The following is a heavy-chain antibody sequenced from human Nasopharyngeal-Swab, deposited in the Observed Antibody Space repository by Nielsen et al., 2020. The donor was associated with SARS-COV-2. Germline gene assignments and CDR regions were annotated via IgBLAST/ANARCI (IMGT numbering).Heavy chain of an antibody. Sequence: GGSLRLSCAASGFTFSSYSMNWVRKAPGKGLEWVSSISSSSSYIYYADSMKGRFTISRDNAKNSLYLQMNSLRAEDTAVYYCARGYDSSGVAFDIWGQGTMVTVSS. CDR3: ARGYDSSGVAFDI. V-gene: IGHV3-21*01. D-gene: IGHD3-22*01. CDR1: GFTFSSYS. CDR2: ISSSSSYI. J-gene: IGHJ3*02.